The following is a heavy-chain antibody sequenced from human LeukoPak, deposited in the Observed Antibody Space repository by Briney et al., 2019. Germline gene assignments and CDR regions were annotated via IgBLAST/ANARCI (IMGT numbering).Heavy chain of an antibody. Sequence: GGSLRLSCAASGFTFSSYAMSWVRQAPGKGLEWVSAISGSGGSTYYADSVKGRFTISRDNSKNTLYLQMNSLRAEDTAVYYCAKEGGDYDILTGYALYYFDYRGQGTLVTVSS. CDR3: AKEGGDYDILTGYALYYFDY. CDR1: GFTFSSYA. CDR2: ISGSGGST. J-gene: IGHJ4*02. V-gene: IGHV3-23*01. D-gene: IGHD3-9*01.